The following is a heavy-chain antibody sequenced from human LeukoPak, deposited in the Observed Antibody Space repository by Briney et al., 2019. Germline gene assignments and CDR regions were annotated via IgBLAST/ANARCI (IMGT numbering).Heavy chain of an antibody. Sequence: GGSLRLSCAASGFTFSSYSMNWVRQAPGKGLEWVSCISSTSYIYYAESLKGRFTISRDNAKNLLYLQMNSLRAEDTAVYYCARDIELGSGWFDPWGQGTLVIVSS. J-gene: IGHJ5*02. D-gene: IGHD3-16*01. CDR3: ARDIELGSGWFDP. V-gene: IGHV3-21*01. CDR2: ISSTSYI. CDR1: GFTFSSYS.